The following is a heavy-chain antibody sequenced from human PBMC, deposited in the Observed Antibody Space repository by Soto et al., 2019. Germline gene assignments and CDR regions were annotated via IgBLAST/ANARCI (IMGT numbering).Heavy chain of an antibody. CDR2: INAGNGNT. CDR1: GYTFTSYA. J-gene: IGHJ6*02. Sequence: GASVKVSFKASGYTFTSYAMHWLRQAPGQRLEWMGWINAGNGNTKYSQKFQGRVTITRDTSASTAYMELSSLRSEDTAVYYCARGSPLRCSGGSCYGYYYYYYGMDVWGQGTTVTVSS. V-gene: IGHV1-3*01. D-gene: IGHD2-15*01. CDR3: ARGSPLRCSGGSCYGYYYYYYGMDV.